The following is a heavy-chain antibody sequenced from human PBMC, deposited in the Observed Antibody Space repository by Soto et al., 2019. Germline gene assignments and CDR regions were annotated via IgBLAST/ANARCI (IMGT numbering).Heavy chain of an antibody. V-gene: IGHV3-23*01. J-gene: IGHJ3*02. CDR2: FSGGGGIT. CDR1: GFTFISYA. Sequence: EVQLLESGGGLVQPGVSLRLSCAASGFTFISYAMSWVRQAPGKGLEWVSTFSGGGGITYYADSVKDRFTISRDSSKNTLFLLMTILRAEDTAIYYCAKDRGDYVLESEAFDIWGQGTMVSVSS. CDR3: AKDRGDYVLESEAFDI. D-gene: IGHD4-17*01.